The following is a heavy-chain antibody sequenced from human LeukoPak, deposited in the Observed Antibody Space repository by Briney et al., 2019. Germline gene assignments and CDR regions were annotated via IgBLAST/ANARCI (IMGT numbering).Heavy chain of an antibody. J-gene: IGHJ5*02. Sequence: SVKVSCKASGGTFSTCTISWVRQAPGQGLEWMGRIIPMFGIANYAQKFQGRVTITADKSTSTAYMALSSLRSEDTAVYYCARDPGMGLVGWFDPWGQGTLVTVSS. D-gene: IGHD1-26*01. CDR3: ARDPGMGLVGWFDP. V-gene: IGHV1-69*04. CDR2: IIPMFGIA. CDR1: GGTFSTCT.